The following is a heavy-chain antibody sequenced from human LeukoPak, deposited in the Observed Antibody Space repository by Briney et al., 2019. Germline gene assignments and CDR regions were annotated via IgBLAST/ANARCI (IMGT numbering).Heavy chain of an antibody. CDR2: IYYSGST. Sequence: PSETLSLTCTVSGGSISSSSYYWGWLRQPPGKGLEWIGSIYYSGSTYYNPSLKSRVTISVDTSKNQFSLKLSSVTAADTAVYYCARHLWELLRVFDYWGQGTLVTVSS. V-gene: IGHV4-39*01. J-gene: IGHJ4*02. CDR1: GGSISSSSYY. CDR3: ARHLWELLRVFDY. D-gene: IGHD1-26*01.